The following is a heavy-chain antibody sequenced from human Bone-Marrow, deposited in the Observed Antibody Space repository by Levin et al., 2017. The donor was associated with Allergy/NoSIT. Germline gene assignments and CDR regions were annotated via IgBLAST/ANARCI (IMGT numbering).Heavy chain of an antibody. J-gene: IGHJ2*01. V-gene: IGHV4-39*02. CDR2: IYYSGST. CDR3: AGEDIVVVVAATPGVDWYFDL. CDR1: GGSISSSSYY. D-gene: IGHD2-15*01. Sequence: SETLSLTCTVSGGSISSSSYYWGWIRQPPGTGLEWIGSIYYSGSTYYNPSLKSRVTISVDTSKNQFSLKLSSVTAADTAVYYCAGEDIVVVVAATPGVDWYFDLWGRGTLVTVSA.